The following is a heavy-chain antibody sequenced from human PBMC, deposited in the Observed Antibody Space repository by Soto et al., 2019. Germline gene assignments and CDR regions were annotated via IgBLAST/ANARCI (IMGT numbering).Heavy chain of an antibody. Sequence: DVQVVESGGGLIQPGGSLRLSCAVSGFTVNGKKYVTWVRQAPGKGLEWLSALYIADGTYYADSVKGRFTVSIDSSKNTVYLQMHNLSPEDTAVYYCATWLLREHAFDVWGLGAMVTVSS. J-gene: IGHJ3*01. V-gene: IGHV3-53*01. CDR2: LYIADGT. D-gene: IGHD1-26*01. CDR3: ATWLLREHAFDV. CDR1: GFTVNGKKY.